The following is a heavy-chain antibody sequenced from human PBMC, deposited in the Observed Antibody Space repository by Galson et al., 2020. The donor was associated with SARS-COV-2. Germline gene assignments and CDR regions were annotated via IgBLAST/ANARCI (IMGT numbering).Heavy chain of an antibody. CDR2: IIPILGIA. D-gene: IGHD6-13*01. CDR3: ARDRGAAAGKPYYYYYYYMDV. Sequence: SVQVSCKASGGTFSSYAISWVRQAPGQGLEWMGGIIPILGIANYAPKFQGSVTITADKSTSTAYMELSSLRSEDTAVYYCARDRGAAAGKPYYYYYYYMDVWGKGTTVTVSS. J-gene: IGHJ6*03. V-gene: IGHV1-69*10. CDR1: GGTFSSYA.